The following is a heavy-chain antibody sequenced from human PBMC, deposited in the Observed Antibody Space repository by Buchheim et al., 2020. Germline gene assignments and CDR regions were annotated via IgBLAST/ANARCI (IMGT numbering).Heavy chain of an antibody. CDR2: IYYSGST. CDR1: GGSISSSSYY. CDR3: ARHQGYCSGGSCYLANWFDP. Sequence: QLQLQESGPGLVKPSETLSLTCTVSGGSISSSSYYWGWIRQPPGKGLEWIGSIYYSGSTYYNPSLKRRVTISVDTSKNQFSLKLSSVTAADTAVYYCARHQGYCSGGSCYLANWFDPWGQGTL. D-gene: IGHD2-15*01. V-gene: IGHV4-39*01. J-gene: IGHJ5*02.